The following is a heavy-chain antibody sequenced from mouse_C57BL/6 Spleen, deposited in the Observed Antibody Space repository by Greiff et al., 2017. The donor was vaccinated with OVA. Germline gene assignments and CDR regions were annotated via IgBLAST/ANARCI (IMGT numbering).Heavy chain of an antibody. V-gene: IGHV1-74*01. CDR2: IHPSDSDT. D-gene: IGHD1-1*01. Sequence: QVQLQQPGAELVKPGASVKVSCKASGYTFTSYWMHWVKQRPGQGLEWIGRIHPSDSDTNYNQKFKGKATLTVDKSSSTAYMQLSSLTSEDSAVYYCAMESPHYYGSSYWYFDVWGTGTTVTVSS. CDR3: AMESPHYYGSSYWYFDV. CDR1: GYTFTSYW. J-gene: IGHJ1*03.